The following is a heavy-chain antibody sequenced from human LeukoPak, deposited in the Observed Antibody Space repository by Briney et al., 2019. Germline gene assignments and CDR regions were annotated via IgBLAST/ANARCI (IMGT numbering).Heavy chain of an antibody. CDR1: GFTFSSYA. D-gene: IGHD3-22*01. J-gene: IGHJ4*02. CDR3: AKDVVYYDSSGYDY. CDR2: ISGSGGST. V-gene: IGHV3-23*01. Sequence: GGSLRLSCAASGFTFSSYAMSWVRQAPGKGLEWVSAISGSGGSTYYADSVKGRFTISRDNSKNTLYLQMNSLRAEDTAVYYCAKDVVYYDSSGYDYWGQGTLVTVSS.